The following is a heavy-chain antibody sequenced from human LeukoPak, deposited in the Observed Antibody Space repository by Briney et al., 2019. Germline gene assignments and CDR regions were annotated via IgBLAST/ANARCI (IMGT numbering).Heavy chain of an antibody. D-gene: IGHD6-13*01. CDR1: GFTVSSNY. J-gene: IGHJ4*02. V-gene: IGHV3-66*01. Sequence: GGSLRLSCAASGFTVSSNYMSWVRQAPGKGLEWVSVIYSGGSTYYAGSVKGRFTISRDNSKNTLYLQMNSLRAEDTAVYYCARDPKSGAAAGTDYWGQGTLVTVSS. CDR2: IYSGGST. CDR3: ARDPKSGAAAGTDY.